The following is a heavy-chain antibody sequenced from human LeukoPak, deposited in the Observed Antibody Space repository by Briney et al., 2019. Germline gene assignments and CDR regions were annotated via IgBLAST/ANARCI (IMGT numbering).Heavy chain of an antibody. V-gene: IGHV1-69*05. CDR2: IIPIFGTA. CDR3: ARGHEETTVTTISEIYFQH. J-gene: IGHJ1*01. D-gene: IGHD4-17*01. Sequence: SVKVSCKASGGTFSSYAISWVRQAPGQGLEWMGGIIPIFGTANYAQKFQGRVTITTDESTSTAYMELSSLRSEDTAVYYCARGHEETTVTTISEIYFQHWGQGTLVTVSS. CDR1: GGTFSSYA.